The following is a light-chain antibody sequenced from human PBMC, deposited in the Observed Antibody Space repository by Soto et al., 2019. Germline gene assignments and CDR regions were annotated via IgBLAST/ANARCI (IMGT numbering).Light chain of an antibody. CDR1: QTFSSIY. J-gene: IGKJ5*01. Sequence: IVCTQSPGTLSLSPGERATLSWRASQTFSSIYLAWYQQKPGQAPRLLIYGASNRATGIPARFSGSGSGTDFTLTLSRLEPEDFGVYYCPQRKNRHVTFGQGTRLEN. V-gene: IGKV3D-20*02. CDR3: PQRKNRHVT. CDR2: GAS.